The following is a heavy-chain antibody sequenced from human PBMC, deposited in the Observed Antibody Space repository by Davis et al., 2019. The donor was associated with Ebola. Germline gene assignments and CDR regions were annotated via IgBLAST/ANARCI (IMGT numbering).Heavy chain of an antibody. D-gene: IGHD1-14*01. Sequence: SETLSLTCTVSGYSTSSDYYWGWIRQPPGKGLEWIGSIYHGGSTFYNPSLKSRVTISVDTSKNQFSLSLSSVTAADTAVYYCARAGTTDGEDVDFDYWGQGTLVTVSS. V-gene: IGHV4-38-2*02. CDR1: GYSTSSDYY. CDR2: IYHGGST. J-gene: IGHJ4*02. CDR3: ARAGTTDGEDVDFDY.